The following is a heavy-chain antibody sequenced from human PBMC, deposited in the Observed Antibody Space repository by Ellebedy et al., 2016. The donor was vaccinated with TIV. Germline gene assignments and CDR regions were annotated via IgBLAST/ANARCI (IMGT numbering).Heavy chain of an antibody. V-gene: IGHV3-23*01. CDR1: GFTFSDFW. Sequence: GESLKISCAASGFTFSDFWMSWVRQAPGKGLEWVSAISGTGGATYYADSIKGRFTISRANSKNTVYLQMNSLRAEDTAIYYCAKDFIYSSGWYTFDSWGQGTLVSVAS. CDR2: ISGTGGAT. J-gene: IGHJ4*02. CDR3: AKDFIYSSGWYTFDS. D-gene: IGHD6-19*01.